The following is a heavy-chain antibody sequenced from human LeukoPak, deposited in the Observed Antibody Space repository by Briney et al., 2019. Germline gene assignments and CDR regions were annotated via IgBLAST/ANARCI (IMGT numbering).Heavy chain of an antibody. CDR2: LNPNSGAT. J-gene: IGHJ5*02. V-gene: IGHV1-2*02. CDR1: GYTFTAYY. D-gene: IGHD1-1*01. CDR3: ARGQLRVPKWFDP. Sequence: GASVKVSCKASGYTFTAYYIHWVRQAPGQRLEWMGWLNPNSGATNYAQNFQGRVTMTRDTSTNTAYMELSRLRSDDTAIYYCARGQLRVPKWFDPWGPGTLVTVSS.